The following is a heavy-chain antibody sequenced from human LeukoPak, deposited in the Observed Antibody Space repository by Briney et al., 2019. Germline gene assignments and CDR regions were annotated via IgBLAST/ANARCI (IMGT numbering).Heavy chain of an antibody. J-gene: IGHJ4*02. Sequence: PGGSLRLSCAASGFTFSSYAMSWVRQAPGKGLEWVSAISGSGGSTYYADSVKGRFTISRDNSKNTLYLQMNSLRAEDTAIYYCAKDRSGSYCGGDCYLPYWGQGTLVTVSS. CDR3: AKDRSGSYCGGDCYLPY. V-gene: IGHV3-23*01. D-gene: IGHD2-21*02. CDR2: ISGSGGST. CDR1: GFTFSSYA.